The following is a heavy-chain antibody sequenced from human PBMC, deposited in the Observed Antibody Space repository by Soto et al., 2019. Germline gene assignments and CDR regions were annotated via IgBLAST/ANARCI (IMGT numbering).Heavy chain of an antibody. Sequence: SETLSLTCTVSGDSITSGVHYWSWIRQLPGKGLEWIGYIFYSGPTYYNPSLKSRVTISVDTSKNQFSLKLTSVTAADTAVYYCARDKITGIFDYWGQGTLVTVSS. V-gene: IGHV4-31*03. D-gene: IGHD2-8*02. CDR3: ARDKITGIFDY. CDR2: IFYSGPT. CDR1: GDSITSGVHY. J-gene: IGHJ4*02.